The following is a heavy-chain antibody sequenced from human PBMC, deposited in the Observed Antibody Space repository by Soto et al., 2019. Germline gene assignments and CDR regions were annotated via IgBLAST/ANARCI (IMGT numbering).Heavy chain of an antibody. CDR1: GFTIRSNA. D-gene: IGHD1-1*01. J-gene: IGHJ4*02. Sequence: EVQLLESGGGLVQPGWSLRLSCVASGFTIRSNAMYWVRQAPGKVLELVSGISDRGDTTHYAESVKGRFTISRDTSKNTLYLQMTTLRTDDPAVYYCAKDKPGTTSFDYWGQGTLVTVSS. CDR2: ISDRGDTT. CDR3: AKDKPGTTSFDY. V-gene: IGHV3-23*01.